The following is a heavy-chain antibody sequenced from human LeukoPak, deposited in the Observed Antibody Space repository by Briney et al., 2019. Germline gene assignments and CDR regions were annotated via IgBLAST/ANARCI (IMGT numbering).Heavy chain of an antibody. Sequence: SETLSLTCTVSGGSISSSSYYRGWIRQPPGKGLEWIGSIYYNGSTYYNPSLKSRVTISVDTSKNQFSLKLSSVTAADTAVYYCARDDTAWYYFDYWGQGTLVTVSS. D-gene: IGHD5-18*01. CDR3: ARDDTAWYYFDY. V-gene: IGHV4-39*07. J-gene: IGHJ4*02. CDR1: GGSISSSSYY. CDR2: IYYNGST.